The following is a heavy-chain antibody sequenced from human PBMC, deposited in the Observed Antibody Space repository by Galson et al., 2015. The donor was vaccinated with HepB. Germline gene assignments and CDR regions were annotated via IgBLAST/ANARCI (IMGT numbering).Heavy chain of an antibody. Sequence: SVKVSCKASGGTFSSYAISWVRQAPGQGLEWMGRIIPILGIANYAQKFQGRVTITADKSTSTAYMELSSLRSEDTAVYYCARAPLFIAVAGGLYFDYWGQGTLVTVSS. D-gene: IGHD6-19*01. CDR1: GGTFSSYA. V-gene: IGHV1-69*04. CDR2: IIPILGIA. J-gene: IGHJ4*02. CDR3: ARAPLFIAVAGGLYFDY.